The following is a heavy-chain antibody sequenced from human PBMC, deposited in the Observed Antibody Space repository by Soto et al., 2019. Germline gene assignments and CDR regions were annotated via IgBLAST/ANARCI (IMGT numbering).Heavy chain of an antibody. Sequence: QVQLQESGPGRVKPSQTLALTCTVSGGSISSGGFYWSWIRQHPGKGLEWIGYIYYSGSTYYNPSLKSRVTISVDTSKNLFSLKLSSVTAADTAVYYCAKDNWGNWFDPWGQGTLVTVSS. J-gene: IGHJ5*02. V-gene: IGHV4-31*03. CDR3: AKDNWGNWFDP. CDR2: IYYSGST. CDR1: GGSISSGGFY. D-gene: IGHD7-27*01.